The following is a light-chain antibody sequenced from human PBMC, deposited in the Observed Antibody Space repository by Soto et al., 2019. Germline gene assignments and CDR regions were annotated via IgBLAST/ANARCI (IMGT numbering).Light chain of an antibody. V-gene: IGKV3-15*01. CDR1: QSVTSK. CDR3: QQYNNWPPPT. J-gene: IGKJ5*01. CDR2: GAS. Sequence: EIVMTQSPSTLAVSPGERATLSCRASQSVTSKLAWYQQKPGQAPRLLMYGASTRATGIPARFSGSGSGTEFTLTISRLEHEDFAVYYCQQYNNWPPPTFGQGTRLEIK.